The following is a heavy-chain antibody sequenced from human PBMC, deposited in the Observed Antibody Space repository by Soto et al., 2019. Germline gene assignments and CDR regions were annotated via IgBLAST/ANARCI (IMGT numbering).Heavy chain of an antibody. V-gene: IGHV1-2*02. CDR3: ARETAMVFYYYYYYGMDV. CDR1: GYTFTGYY. D-gene: IGHD5-18*01. CDR2: INPNSGGT. J-gene: IGHJ6*02. Sequence: ALVKVSCKASGYTFTGYYMHWVRQAPGQGLEWMGWINPNSGGTNYAQKFQGRVTMTRDTSISTAYMELSRLRSDDTAVYYCARETAMVFYYYYYYGMDVWGQGTTVTVSS.